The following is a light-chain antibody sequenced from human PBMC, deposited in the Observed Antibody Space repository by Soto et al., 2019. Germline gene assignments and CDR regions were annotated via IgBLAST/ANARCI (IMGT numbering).Light chain of an antibody. CDR2: GAS. CDR3: QQYNDWPPA. J-gene: IGKJ4*01. Sequence: ETVMTQSPATLSLSPGERATLSCRASQSVSSKLVWYQQKPGQAPWFLIYGASTRATGIPARFRCSGSGTEFTLTIDSLQSEDFAVYYCQQYNDWPPAFGGGTKVEIK. V-gene: IGKV3-15*01. CDR1: QSVSSK.